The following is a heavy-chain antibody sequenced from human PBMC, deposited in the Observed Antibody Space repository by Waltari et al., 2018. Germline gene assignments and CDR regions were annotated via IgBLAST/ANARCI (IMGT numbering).Heavy chain of an antibody. Sequence: QVQLQQWGAGLLKPSETLSLTCAVYGGSFSGYYWSWIRQPPGKGLEWIGEINHSGSTNYNPSLKGPVTISVDTSKNQFSLKLSSVTAADTAVYYCARGGYCGGDCYVDYWGQGTLVTVSS. V-gene: IGHV4-34*01. CDR1: GGSFSGYY. D-gene: IGHD2-21*02. J-gene: IGHJ4*02. CDR3: ARGGYCGGDCYVDY. CDR2: INHSGST.